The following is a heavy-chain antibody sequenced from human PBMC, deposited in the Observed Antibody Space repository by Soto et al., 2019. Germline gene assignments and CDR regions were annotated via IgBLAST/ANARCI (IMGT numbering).Heavy chain of an antibody. CDR1: GDSVSSNSAA. CDR3: ARDLLFVADYDMDV. D-gene: IGHD6-19*01. CDR2: TYYRSKWYN. J-gene: IGHJ6*02. V-gene: IGHV6-1*01. Sequence: TLSLTCAISGDSVSSNSAAWNWIRQSPSRGLEWLGRTYYRSKWYNDYAVSVRSRITINPDTSKNQFSPQLNPVSTEDTTVSYCARDLLFVADYDMDVWGQGTTVTVSS.